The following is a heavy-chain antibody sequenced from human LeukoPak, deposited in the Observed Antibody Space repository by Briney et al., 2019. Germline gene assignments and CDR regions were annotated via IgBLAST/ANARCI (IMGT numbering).Heavy chain of an antibody. D-gene: IGHD3-22*01. CDR2: IIPIFGTA. CDR3: ATTYYYDSSGYYPSDY. V-gene: IGHV1-69*13. CDR1: GGTFSSYA. Sequence: GASVKVSCKASGGTFSSYAISWVRQAPGQGLEWMGGIIPIFGTANYAQKFQGRVTITADESTSTAYMELSSLRSEDTAVYYCATTYYYDSSGYYPSDYWGQGTLATVSS. J-gene: IGHJ4*02.